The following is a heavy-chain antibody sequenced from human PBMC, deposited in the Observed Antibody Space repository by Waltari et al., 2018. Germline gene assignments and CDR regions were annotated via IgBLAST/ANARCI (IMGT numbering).Heavy chain of an antibody. D-gene: IGHD5-12*01. V-gene: IGHV4-34*01. CDR2: INHSGST. J-gene: IGHJ4*02. Sequence: QVQLQQWGAGLLKPSETLSLTCAVYGGSFSGYYWSWIRQPPGKGLEWIGEINHSGSTNYNPSLKSRVTISVDTSKNQFSLKLSSVTAADTAVYYCARRGISGYHRALFDYWDQGTLVTVSS. CDR3: ARRGISGYHRALFDY. CDR1: GGSFSGYY.